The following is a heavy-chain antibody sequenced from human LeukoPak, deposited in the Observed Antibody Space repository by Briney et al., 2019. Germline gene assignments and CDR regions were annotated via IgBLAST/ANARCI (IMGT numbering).Heavy chain of an antibody. J-gene: IGHJ4*02. CDR3: AREYFYDSSGRTGDFDY. CDR2: INHSGST. CDR1: GGSFSGYY. D-gene: IGHD3-22*01. V-gene: IGHV4-34*01. Sequence: KSSETLSLTCAVYGGSFSGYYWGWIRQPPGKGLEWIGEINHSGSTSYNPSLKSRVTISVDTSKKQISLKLSSVTAADTAVYYCAREYFYDSSGRTGDFDYWGQGTLVTVSS.